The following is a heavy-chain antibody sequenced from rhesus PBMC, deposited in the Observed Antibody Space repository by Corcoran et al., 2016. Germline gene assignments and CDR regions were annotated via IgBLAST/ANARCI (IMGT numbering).Heavy chain of an antibody. V-gene: IGHV3-136*01. J-gene: IGHJ4*01. Sequence: EVQLVESGGGLVQPGGSLRLSCAASGFTFSYYDLDLVRQSPGKGREWVSNSVESVKTVYYPYSVKGRFTVSRANAKNSLSLQMSSLGADDAALYYCARHDYAVWGQGVLVTVSS. CDR3: ARHDYAV. CDR1: GFTFSYYD. CDR2: SVESVKTV. D-gene: IGHD4-29*01.